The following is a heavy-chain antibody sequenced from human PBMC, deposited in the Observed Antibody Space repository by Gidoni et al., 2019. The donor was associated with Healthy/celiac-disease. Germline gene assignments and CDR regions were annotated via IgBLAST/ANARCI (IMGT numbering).Heavy chain of an antibody. CDR3: TRWNPAVADIDY. CDR2: IRSKANSYAT. V-gene: IGHV3-73*02. CDR1: GCTFSGSA. J-gene: IGHJ4*02. Sequence: EVQLVESGGGLVQPGGSLKLSCAASGCTFSGSAMHCVSQASGKGLEWVGRIRSKANSYATAYAASVKGMFTISRDDSKNTAYLQMNSLKTEDTAVYYCTRWNPAVADIDYWGQGTLVTVSS. D-gene: IGHD6-19*01.